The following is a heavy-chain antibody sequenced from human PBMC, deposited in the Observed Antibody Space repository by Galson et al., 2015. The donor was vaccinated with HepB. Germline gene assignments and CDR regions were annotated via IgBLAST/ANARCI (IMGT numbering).Heavy chain of an antibody. CDR1: GYSFTSYW. D-gene: IGHD2-2*02. CDR3: ARSPPPYCSSTSCYNWGAGAFDI. J-gene: IGHJ3*02. V-gene: IGHV5-51*01. Sequence: QSGAEVKKPGESLKISCKGSGYSFTSYWIGWVRQMPGKGLEWMGIIYPGDSDTRYSPSFQGQVTISADKPISTAYLQWSSLKASDTAMYYCARSPPPYCSSTSCYNWGAGAFDIWGQGTMVTVSS. CDR2: IYPGDSDT.